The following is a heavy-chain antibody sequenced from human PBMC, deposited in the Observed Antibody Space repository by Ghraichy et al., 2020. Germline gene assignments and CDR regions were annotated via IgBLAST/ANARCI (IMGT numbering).Heavy chain of an antibody. CDR1: GGTFSSYA. J-gene: IGHJ4*02. D-gene: IGHD6-6*01. Sequence: SVKVSCKASGGTFSSYAISWVRQAPGQGLEWMGGIIPIFGTANYAQKFQGRVTITADESTSTAYMELSSLRSEDTAVYYCARDKGIAARLYYWGQGTLVTVSS. CDR2: IIPIFGTA. V-gene: IGHV1-69*13. CDR3: ARDKGIAARLYY.